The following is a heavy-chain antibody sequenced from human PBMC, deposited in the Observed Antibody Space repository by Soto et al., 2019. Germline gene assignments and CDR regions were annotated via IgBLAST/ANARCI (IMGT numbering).Heavy chain of an antibody. J-gene: IGHJ6*03. CDR3: AGTTSHQWYYMDV. D-gene: IGHD1-7*01. V-gene: IGHV4-34*01. CDR2: INHSGST. CDR1: GGSFSGYY. Sequence: LSLTCAVYGGSFSGYYWSWIRQPPGKGLEWIGEINHSGSTNYNPSLKSRVTISVDTSKNQFSLKLSSVTAADTAVYYCAGTTSHQWYYMDVWGKGTTVTVSS.